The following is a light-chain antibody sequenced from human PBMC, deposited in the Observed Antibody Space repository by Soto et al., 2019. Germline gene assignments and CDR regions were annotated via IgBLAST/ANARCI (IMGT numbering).Light chain of an antibody. CDR2: GAS. J-gene: IGKJ1*01. Sequence: EIVLTQSPGTLSLSPGERATLSCRASQSVSSRLACHHQKPGQSPRLLIYGASTRATGIPARFSGSGSGTEFTLTISSLQSEDFGLYYCHQYNNFWTFGQGTKVDI. CDR1: QSVSSR. CDR3: HQYNNFWT. V-gene: IGKV3-15*01.